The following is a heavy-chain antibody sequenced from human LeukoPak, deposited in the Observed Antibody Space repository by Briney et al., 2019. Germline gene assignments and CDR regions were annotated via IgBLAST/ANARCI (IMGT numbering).Heavy chain of an antibody. CDR3: ARDLTVAGTGDWFDP. CDR2: IYGGGST. J-gene: IGHJ5*02. Sequence: GGSLRLSCAASGFSVSNFYMGWVRQPPGKGLEWVSVIYGGGSTYYADSVKGRFTISRDNSKNTVNLQMNSLRAEDTAVYYCARDLTVAGTGDWFDPWGQGTLVTVSS. D-gene: IGHD6-19*01. V-gene: IGHV3-53*01. CDR1: GFSVSNFY.